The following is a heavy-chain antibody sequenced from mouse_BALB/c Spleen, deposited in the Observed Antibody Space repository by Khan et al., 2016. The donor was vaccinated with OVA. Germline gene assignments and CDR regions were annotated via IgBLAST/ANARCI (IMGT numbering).Heavy chain of an antibody. V-gene: IGHV5-17*02. CDR3: ATSYFYGYYFDY. D-gene: IGHD1-1*01. Sequence: EVELVESGGGLVQPGGSRKLSCAASGFTFSSYGMHWVCQAPEKGLEWVAYISGDSNTIYYADTVKGRFTISRDNPKNNLFLQMTSLMSEDTARYYCATSYFYGYYFDYWGPGTTLTVSS. CDR1: GFTFSSYG. CDR2: ISGDSNTI. J-gene: IGHJ2*01.